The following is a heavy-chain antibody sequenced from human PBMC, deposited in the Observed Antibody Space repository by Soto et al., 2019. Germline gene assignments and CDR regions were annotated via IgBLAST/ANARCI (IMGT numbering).Heavy chain of an antibody. CDR2: INHSGST. J-gene: IGHJ5*02. D-gene: IGHD2-2*02. V-gene: IGHV4-34*01. Sequence: SETLSLTCAVYGGSFSGYYWSWIRQPPGKGLEWIGEINHSGSTNYNPSLKSRVTISVDTSKNQFSLKLSSVTAADTAVYYCARTRITPVVPAAIGNWFDPWGQGTLVTVSS. CDR3: ARTRITPVVPAAIGNWFDP. CDR1: GGSFSGYY.